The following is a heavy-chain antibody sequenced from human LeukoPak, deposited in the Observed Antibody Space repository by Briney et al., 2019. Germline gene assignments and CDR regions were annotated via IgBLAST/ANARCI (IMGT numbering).Heavy chain of an antibody. J-gene: IGHJ4*02. CDR3: ARQVTDIVAHPGYCFDY. V-gene: IGHV4-39*01. CDR1: GGSIGSSSYY. CDR2: IYYSGST. Sequence: PSETLSLTCTVSGGSIGSSSYYWGWIRQPPGKGLEWIGSIYYSGSTYYNPSLKSRVTISVDTSKNQFSLKLSSVTAADTAVYYCARQVTDIVAHPGYCFDYWGQGTLVTVSS. D-gene: IGHD5-12*01.